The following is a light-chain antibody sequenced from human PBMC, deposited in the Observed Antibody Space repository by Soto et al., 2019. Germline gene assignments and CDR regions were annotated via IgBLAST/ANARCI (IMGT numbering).Light chain of an antibody. CDR2: DDS. CDR3: QVWDRSGDQGV. Sequence: SYELTQPPSVSVAPGQTARIACGGSNIGSKSVHWYRQKPGQAPVLVVYDDSDRPSGIPERFSGSNSGNTATLTISGVEAGDEADYYCQVWDRSGDQGVFGTGTQLTVL. V-gene: IGLV3-21*02. CDR1: NIGSKS. J-gene: IGLJ7*01.